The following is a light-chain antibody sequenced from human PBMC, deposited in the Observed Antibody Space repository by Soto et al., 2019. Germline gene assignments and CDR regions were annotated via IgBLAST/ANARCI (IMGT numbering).Light chain of an antibody. J-gene: IGKJ1*01. Sequence: EKVMTQSPATLSVSPGERATLSCRASQSVSSNLAWYQQKPGQAPRLLIYDASTRATGIPARFSGSGSGTEFTLTISSLQSEDLAVYYCQQYDDWPETFGQGTKVVIK. CDR2: DAS. CDR3: QQYDDWPET. CDR1: QSVSSN. V-gene: IGKV3-15*01.